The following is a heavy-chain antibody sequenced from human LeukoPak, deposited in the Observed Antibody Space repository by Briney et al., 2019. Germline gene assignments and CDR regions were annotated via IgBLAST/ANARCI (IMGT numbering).Heavy chain of an antibody. D-gene: IGHD2-2*01. Sequence: GASVNVSCKASGYTFTGYYMHWVRQAPGQGLEWMGWINPNSGGTNYAQKFQGRVTMTRDTSISTAYMELSRLRSDDTAVYYCARRRAAAIYFDYWGQGTLVTVSS. CDR2: INPNSGGT. CDR3: ARRRAAAIYFDY. CDR1: GYTFTGYY. J-gene: IGHJ4*02. V-gene: IGHV1-2*02.